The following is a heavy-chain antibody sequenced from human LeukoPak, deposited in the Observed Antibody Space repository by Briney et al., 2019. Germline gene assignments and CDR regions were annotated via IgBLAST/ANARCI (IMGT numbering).Heavy chain of an antibody. V-gene: IGHV3-30-3*01. Sequence: PGGFLRLSCAASGFTFSSYAMHWVRQAPGKGLEWVAVISYNGSNKYYADSVKGRFTISRDNSKNTLYLQMNSLRAEDTAVYYCARDKEAHLYYYYGMDVWGQGTTVTVSS. J-gene: IGHJ6*02. CDR2: ISYNGSNK. CDR3: ARDKEAHLYYYYGMDV. CDR1: GFTFSSYA.